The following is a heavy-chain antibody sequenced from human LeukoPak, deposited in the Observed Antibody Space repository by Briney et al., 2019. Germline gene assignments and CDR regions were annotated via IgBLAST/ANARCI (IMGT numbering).Heavy chain of an antibody. V-gene: IGHV4-59*11. Sequence: SETLSLTCIVSGGSISSHYWTWMRQPPGKGLEWIEYIYYIGSTNYNPSLQSRVTISVDTSNNQFSLKLNSVTAADTAVYYCARGRSTAWYNFDYWGQGTLVTVSS. CDR2: IYYIGST. CDR3: ARGRSTAWYNFDY. J-gene: IGHJ4*02. CDR1: GGSISSHY. D-gene: IGHD6-19*01.